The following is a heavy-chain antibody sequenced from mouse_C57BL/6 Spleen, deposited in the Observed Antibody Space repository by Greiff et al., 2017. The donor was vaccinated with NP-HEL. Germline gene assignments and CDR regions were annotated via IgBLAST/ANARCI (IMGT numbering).Heavy chain of an antibody. Sequence: QVQLQQPGAELVMPGASVKLSCKASGYTFTSYWMHWVKQRPGQGLEWIGEIDPSDSYTTYNQKFKGKSTLTVDKSSSTAYMQLSSLTSEDSAVYYCARNYDDAMDYWGQGTSVTVSS. V-gene: IGHV1-69*01. D-gene: IGHD2-4*01. CDR2: IDPSDSYT. CDR1: GYTFTSYW. J-gene: IGHJ4*01. CDR3: ARNYDDAMDY.